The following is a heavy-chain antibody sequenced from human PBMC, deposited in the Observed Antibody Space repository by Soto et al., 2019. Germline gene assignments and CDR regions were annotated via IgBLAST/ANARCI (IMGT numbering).Heavy chain of an antibody. CDR2: ISYDGSNK. V-gene: IGHV3-30-3*01. J-gene: IGHJ4*02. Sequence: QVQLVESGGGVVQPGRSLRLSCAASGFTFSSYAMHWLRQAPGKGLEWVAVISYDGSNKYYADSVKGRFTISRDNSKNTLYLQMNSLRAEDTAVYYCARVPYYYGSGDAYYFDYWGQGTLVTVSS. CDR1: GFTFSSYA. CDR3: ARVPYYYGSGDAYYFDY. D-gene: IGHD3-10*01.